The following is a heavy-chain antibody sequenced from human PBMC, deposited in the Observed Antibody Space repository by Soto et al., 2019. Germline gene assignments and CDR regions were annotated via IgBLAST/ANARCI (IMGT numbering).Heavy chain of an antibody. CDR2: IYHSGST. J-gene: IGHJ4*02. V-gene: IGHV4-30-2*01. CDR1: GGSISSGGYS. Sequence: PSETLSLTCAVSGGSISSGGYSWSWIRQPPGKGLEWIGYIYHSGSTYYNPSLKSRVTISVDRSKNQFSLKLSSVTAADTAVYYCARLIYGDYEQIYYFDYWGQGNLVTVSS. CDR3: ARLIYGDYEQIYYFDY. D-gene: IGHD4-17*01.